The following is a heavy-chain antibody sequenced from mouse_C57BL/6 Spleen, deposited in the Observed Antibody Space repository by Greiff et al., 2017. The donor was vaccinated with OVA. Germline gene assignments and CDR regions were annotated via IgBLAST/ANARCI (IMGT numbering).Heavy chain of an antibody. CDR1: GYSITSGYY. J-gene: IGHJ3*01. D-gene: IGHD1-3*01. CDR3: ANNPWFAY. V-gene: IGHV3-6*01. Sequence: VQLKQSGPGLVKPSQSLSLTCSVTGYSITSGYYWNWIRQFPGNKLEWMGYISYDGSNNYNPSLKNRISITRDTSKNQFFLKLNSVTTEDTATYYCANNPWFAYWGQGTLVTVSA. CDR2: ISYDGSN.